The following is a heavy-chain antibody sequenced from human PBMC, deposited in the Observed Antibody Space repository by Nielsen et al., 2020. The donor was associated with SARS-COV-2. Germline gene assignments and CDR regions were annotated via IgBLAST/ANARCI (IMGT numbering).Heavy chain of an antibody. D-gene: IGHD6-19*01. J-gene: IGHJ2*01. V-gene: IGHV1-46*01. CDR2: INPSGGST. Sequence: ASVKVSCKASGYTFTSYYMHWVRQAPGQGLEWMGLINPSGGSTSYAQIFQGRVTMTRDTSTSTVYMELSSLRSEDTAVYYCASSGAVAGGYWYFDLWGRGTLVTVSS. CDR3: ASSGAVAGGYWYFDL. CDR1: GYTFTSYY.